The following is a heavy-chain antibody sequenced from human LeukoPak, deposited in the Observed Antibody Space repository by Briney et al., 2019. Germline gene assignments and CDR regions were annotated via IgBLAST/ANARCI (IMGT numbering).Heavy chain of an antibody. V-gene: IGHV3-30*18. CDR1: GFTFSSYG. CDR2: ISYDGSNK. Sequence: PGGSLRLSCAASGFTFSSYGMHWVRQAPGKGLEWVAVISYDGSNKYYADSVNGRFTISRDNSKNTLYLQMNSLRAEDTAVYYCAKLEVVVQTHRDAFDIWGQGTMVTVSS. D-gene: IGHD2-15*01. J-gene: IGHJ3*02. CDR3: AKLEVVVQTHRDAFDI.